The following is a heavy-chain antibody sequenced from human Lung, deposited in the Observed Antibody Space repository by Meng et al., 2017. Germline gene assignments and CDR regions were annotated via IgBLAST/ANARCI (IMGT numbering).Heavy chain of an antibody. CDR3: ARSPYSSGWPNFDS. Sequence: QVHLVQSGAEVREPGPSVKVPCKASGYPFTNYGISWVRQAPGQGLEWMGWISVYNVNTNYAQKFQGRVTMTTDTSTSTTYMELRSLRSDDTGVYYCARSPYSSGWPNFDSWGQGTLVTVSS. J-gene: IGHJ4*02. CDR2: ISVYNVNT. CDR1: GYPFTNYG. D-gene: IGHD6-19*01. V-gene: IGHV1-18*01.